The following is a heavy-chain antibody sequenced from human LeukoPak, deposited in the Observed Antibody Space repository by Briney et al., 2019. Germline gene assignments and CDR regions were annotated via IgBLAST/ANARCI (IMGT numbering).Heavy chain of an antibody. CDR3: ARGVVITGLDY. CDR2: IYTSGTI. CDR1: GGSISSYY. V-gene: IGHV4-4*07. D-gene: IGHD3-3*01. J-gene: IGHJ4*02. Sequence: SETLSLTCTVSGGSISSYYWSWIRQPAGTALEWIGRIYTSGTITYNPSLKSRVTMSVDTSKNQFSLMLTSVTAADTAVYYCARGVVITGLDYWGQGTLVTVSS.